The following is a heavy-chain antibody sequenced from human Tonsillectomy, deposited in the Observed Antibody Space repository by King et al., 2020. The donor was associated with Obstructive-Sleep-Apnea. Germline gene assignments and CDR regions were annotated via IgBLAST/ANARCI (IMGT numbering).Heavy chain of an antibody. J-gene: IGHJ4*02. Sequence: VQLVESGGGLVQPGGSLRLSCAASGVTFSSYGMSWVRQAPGKGLEWVSGISGSGGTTYYADSVKGRFTISRDNSKNTLYLQMTSLRAEDTAVYYCEKARSWNEDFDYWGQGTLVTVSS. CDR2: ISGSGGTT. V-gene: IGHV3-23*04. D-gene: IGHD1-1*01. CDR3: EKARSWNEDFDY. CDR1: GVTFSSYG.